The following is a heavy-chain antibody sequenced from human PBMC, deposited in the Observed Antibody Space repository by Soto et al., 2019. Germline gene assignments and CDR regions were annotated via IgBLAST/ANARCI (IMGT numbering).Heavy chain of an antibody. Sequence: PGGSLRLSCAASGFTFSSYSMNWVRQAPGKGLGWVSYISSSSSTIYYADSVKGRFTISRDNAKNSLYLQMNSLRDEDTAVYYCARDPLYSYGYLYFDYWGQGTLVTVSS. CDR2: ISSSSSTI. CDR3: ARDPLYSYGYLYFDY. CDR1: GFTFSSYS. V-gene: IGHV3-48*02. J-gene: IGHJ4*02. D-gene: IGHD5-18*01.